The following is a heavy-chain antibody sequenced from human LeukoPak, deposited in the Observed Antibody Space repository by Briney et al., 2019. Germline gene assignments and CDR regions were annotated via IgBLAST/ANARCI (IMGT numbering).Heavy chain of an antibody. Sequence: SVKVSCKASGYTFSSYAISWVRQAPGQGLEWMGRIIPILGIANYAQKFQGRVTITADKSTSTAYMELSSLRSEDTAVYYCASLSGSYYYDSSTLFGMDVWGQGTTVTVSS. CDR1: GYTFSSYA. CDR3: ASLSGSYYYDSSTLFGMDV. D-gene: IGHD3-22*01. V-gene: IGHV1-69*04. CDR2: IIPILGIA. J-gene: IGHJ6*02.